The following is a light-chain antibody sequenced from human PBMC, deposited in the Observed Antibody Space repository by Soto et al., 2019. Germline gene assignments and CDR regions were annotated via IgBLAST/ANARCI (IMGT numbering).Light chain of an antibody. J-gene: IGKJ1*01. CDR3: QQYNNWPRT. CDR2: GAT. Sequence: EIVLTQSPGTVSLSPGERATLSCRASQSVTNNLAWYQQKPGQAPRLLIHGATTRATGIPARFSGSGSGTEFTLTISSLQSEDFAVYYCQQYNNWPRTFGQGTKVDIK. CDR1: QSVTNN. V-gene: IGKV3-15*01.